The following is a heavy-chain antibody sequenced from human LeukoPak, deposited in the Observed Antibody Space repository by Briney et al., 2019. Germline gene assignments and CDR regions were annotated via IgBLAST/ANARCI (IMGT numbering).Heavy chain of an antibody. CDR3: ARDSGGGGGAFDY. Sequence: SVKVSCKASGYTFTGYYMHWVRQAPGQGLEWMGWIIPIFGTANYAQKFQGRVTITADESTSTAYMELSSLRSEDTAVYYCARDSGGGGGAFDYWGQGTLVTVSS. V-gene: IGHV1-69*13. CDR2: IIPIFGTA. D-gene: IGHD3-16*01. CDR1: GYTFTGYY. J-gene: IGHJ4*02.